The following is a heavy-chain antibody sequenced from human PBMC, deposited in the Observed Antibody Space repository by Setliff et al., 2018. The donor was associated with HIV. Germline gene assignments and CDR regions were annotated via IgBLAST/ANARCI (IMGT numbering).Heavy chain of an antibody. CDR1: GYTLTSYE. V-gene: IGHV1-8*02. CDR3: ARVGLGYCSSTSCNLYYYYYMDV. CDR2: MNPNSGDT. Sequence: ASVKVSCKASGYTLTSYEINWVRQATGQGLEWMGWMNPNSGDTGYAQKFQGRVTMTRNTSISTAFMELSSLRSEDTAVYYCARVGLGYCSSTSCNLYYYYYMDVWGKGTTVTVSS. D-gene: IGHD2-2*01. J-gene: IGHJ6*03.